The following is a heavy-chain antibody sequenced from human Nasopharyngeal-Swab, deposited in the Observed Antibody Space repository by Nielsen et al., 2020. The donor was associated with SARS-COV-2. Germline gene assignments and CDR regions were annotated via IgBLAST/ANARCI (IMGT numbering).Heavy chain of an antibody. J-gene: IGHJ6*03. D-gene: IGHD5-24*01. CDR1: GYTFTSYG. CDR3: ARVMEMAAILVGYYYYMDV. V-gene: IGHV1-18*01. CDR2: ISAYNGNT. Sequence: ASVKVSCKASGYTFTSYGISWVRQPPGQGLEWMGWISAYNGNTNYAQKLQGRVTMTTDTSTSTAYMELRSLRSDDTAVYYCARVMEMAAILVGYYYYMDVWGKGTTVTVSS.